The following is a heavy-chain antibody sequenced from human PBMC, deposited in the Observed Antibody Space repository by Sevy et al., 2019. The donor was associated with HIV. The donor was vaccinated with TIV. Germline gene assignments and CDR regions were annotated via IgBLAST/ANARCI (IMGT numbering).Heavy chain of an antibody. CDR3: AKDTDSGSYLNEAFDI. Sequence: GRSLRLSCAASGFTFSSFAMSWVRQTPGKGLEWVSGLNGSGGRTYYPDSVKGRFTISRDNSKNTLNLQMISLRAEDTAVYYCAKDTDSGSYLNEAFDIWGQGTMVTVSS. V-gene: IGHV3-23*01. CDR2: LNGSGGRT. J-gene: IGHJ3*02. CDR1: GFTFSSFA. D-gene: IGHD1-26*01.